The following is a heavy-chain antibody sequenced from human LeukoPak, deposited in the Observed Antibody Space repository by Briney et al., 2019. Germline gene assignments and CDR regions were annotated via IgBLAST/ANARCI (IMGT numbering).Heavy chain of an antibody. CDR3: AKEAAGTNYYYYGMDV. CDR1: GFTFSSYA. V-gene: IGHV3-23*01. CDR2: ISGSGGST. D-gene: IGHD6-13*01. Sequence: PGGSLRPSCAASGFTFSSYAMSWVRQAPGKGLEWVSAISGSGGSTYYADSVKGRFTISRDNSKNTLYLQMNSLRAEDTAVYYCAKEAAGTNYYYYGMDVWGQGTTVTVSS. J-gene: IGHJ6*02.